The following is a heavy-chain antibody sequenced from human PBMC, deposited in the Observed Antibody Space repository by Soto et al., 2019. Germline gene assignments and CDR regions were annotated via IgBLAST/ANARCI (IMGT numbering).Heavy chain of an antibody. CDR1: GFTFSDYA. CDR2: VSHDGRNT. J-gene: IGHJ4*02. Sequence: VQLVEAGGGVVQPGRSLRLSCAASGFTFSDYAMHWVRQAPGKGLEWVAVVSHDGRNTHYADSVKGPFTISRDSSKNTVSLEMTSLRAEDTAVYYCAKRGRQWLVTSAFNYWGQGALVTVSS. D-gene: IGHD6-19*01. CDR3: AKRGRQWLVTSAFNY. V-gene: IGHV3-30*18.